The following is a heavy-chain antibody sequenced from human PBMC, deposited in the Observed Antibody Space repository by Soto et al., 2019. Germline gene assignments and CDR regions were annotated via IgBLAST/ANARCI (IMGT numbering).Heavy chain of an antibody. D-gene: IGHD2-2*01. CDR2: LNPSGGST. CDR1: GYTFTSYY. V-gene: IGHV1-46*01. Sequence: QVQLVQSGAEVKKPGASVKVSCKASGYTFTSYYIHWVRQTPGQGLEWMGLLNPSGGSTRFAHKFQGRVTMTRDTSTRTVYMDLSTLRSEDTAMYYCAREVAMLGSPGGFGSWGQGTLVSVSS. CDR3: AREVAMLGSPGGFGS. J-gene: IGHJ5*01.